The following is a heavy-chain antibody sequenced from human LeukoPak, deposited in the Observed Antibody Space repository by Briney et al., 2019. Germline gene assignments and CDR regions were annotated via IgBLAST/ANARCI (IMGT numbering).Heavy chain of an antibody. CDR2: INPNSGGT. CDR1: GYTFTGYY. CDR3: ARVVKARIPAFDY. V-gene: IGHV1-2*06. Sequence: GASVKVSCKASGYTFTGYYMHWVRQAPGQGLEWMGRINPNSGGTNYAQKFQGRVTITRDTSASTAYMELSSLRPEDTAVYYCARVVKARIPAFDYWGQGALVTVSS. D-gene: IGHD4-23*01. J-gene: IGHJ4*02.